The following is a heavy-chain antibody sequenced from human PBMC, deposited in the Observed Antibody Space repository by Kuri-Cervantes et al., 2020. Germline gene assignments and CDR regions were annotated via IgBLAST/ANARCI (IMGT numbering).Heavy chain of an antibody. D-gene: IGHD6-19*01. CDR3: ARDQSQWLVTTSFDY. J-gene: IGHJ4*02. CDR1: GGSISSSSYY. CDR2: IYYSGST. Sequence: SETLSLTCTVSGGSISSSSYYWGWIRQPPGKGLEWIGSIYYSGSTYYNPSLKSRVTISVDTSKNQFSLKLSSVTAADTAVYYCARDQSQWLVTTSFDYWGQGTLVTVSS. V-gene: IGHV4-39*02.